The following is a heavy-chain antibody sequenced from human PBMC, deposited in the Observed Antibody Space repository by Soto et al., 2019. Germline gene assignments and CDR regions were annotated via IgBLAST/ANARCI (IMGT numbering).Heavy chain of an antibody. CDR1: GFTFSSYS. J-gene: IGHJ4*02. D-gene: IGHD5-12*01. V-gene: IGHV3-21*01. Sequence: EVQLVESGGGLVKPGGSRRLSCAASGFTFSSYSMNWVRQAPGKGLEWVSSISSSSSYIYYADSVKGRFTISRDNAKNSRYLQMNSLRAEDTAVYYCASVIVAGQFDYWGQGTLVTVSS. CDR3: ASVIVAGQFDY. CDR2: ISSSSSYI.